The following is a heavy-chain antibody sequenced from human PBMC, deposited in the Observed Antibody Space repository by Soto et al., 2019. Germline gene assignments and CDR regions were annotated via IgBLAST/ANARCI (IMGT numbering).Heavy chain of an antibody. V-gene: IGHV3-7*01. CDR3: ARAGYCGPGCYYYFDY. D-gene: IGHD2-21*02. CDR2: IKPDGSAT. J-gene: IGHJ4*02. Sequence: VQLVESGGDLVQPGGSLRLSCAVSGFTFGSYWMNWVRLIPGKGLEWVAYIKPDGSATYYVDSVKGRFTISRDNAKNSLYLQMNSLRVEDTSVYYCARAGYCGPGCYYYFDYWGQGTLVTVSS. CDR1: GFTFGSYW.